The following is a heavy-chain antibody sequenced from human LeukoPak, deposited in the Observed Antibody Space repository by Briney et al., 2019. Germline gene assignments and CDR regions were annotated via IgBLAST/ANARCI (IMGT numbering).Heavy chain of an antibody. D-gene: IGHD3-22*01. J-gene: IGHJ4*02. Sequence: PSETLSLTCTVSGGSISSYYWSWIRQPPGKGLEWIGYIYYSGSTNYNPSLKSRVTISVDTSKNQFSLKLSSVTAADTAVYYCARLINYHDSSGYRFDYWGQGTLVTVSS. V-gene: IGHV4-59*08. CDR3: ARLINYHDSSGYRFDY. CDR2: IYYSGST. CDR1: GGSISSYY.